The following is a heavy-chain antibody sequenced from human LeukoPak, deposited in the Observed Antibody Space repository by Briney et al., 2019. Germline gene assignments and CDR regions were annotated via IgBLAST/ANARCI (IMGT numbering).Heavy chain of an antibody. J-gene: IGHJ4*02. CDR3: VRVGYCSTTSCPFDY. V-gene: IGHV1-2*06. CDR1: GYTFTGYY. D-gene: IGHD2-2*03. Sequence: ASVKVSCKASGYTFTGYYMHWVRQAPGQGLEYMGRINPISGGTVYAQKFQGRVTMTRDTSITTVYMELSSLRSEDTAVYYCVRVGYCSTTSCPFDYWGQGTLVSVSA. CDR2: INPISGGT.